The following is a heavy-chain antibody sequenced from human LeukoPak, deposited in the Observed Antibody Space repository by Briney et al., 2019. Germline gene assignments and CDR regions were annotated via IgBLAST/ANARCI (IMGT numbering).Heavy chain of an antibody. J-gene: IGHJ4*02. D-gene: IGHD5-12*01. Sequence: GGSLRLSCAASGFTFSSYSMNWVRQAPGKGLEWVSSITSSSSYIYYADSVKGRFTISRDNAKNSLYLQMNSLRAEDTAVYYCARGAITPDIVATWAMDYWGQGTLVTVSS. CDR2: ITSSSSYI. CDR3: ARGAITPDIVATWAMDY. V-gene: IGHV3-21*04. CDR1: GFTFSSYS.